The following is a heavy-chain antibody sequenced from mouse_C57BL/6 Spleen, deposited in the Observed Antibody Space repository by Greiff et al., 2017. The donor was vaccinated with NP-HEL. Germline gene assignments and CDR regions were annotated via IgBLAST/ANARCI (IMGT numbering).Heavy chain of an antibody. CDR1: GFTFSDYG. V-gene: IGHV5-17*01. J-gene: IGHJ1*03. Sequence: EVQVVESGGGLVKPGGSLKLSCAASGFTFSDYGMHWVRQAPEKGLEWVAYISSGSSTIYYADKVKGRFTISRDNAKNTLFLQMTSLRSEDTAMYYCARGGAHWYFDVWGTGTTVTVSS. CDR2: ISSGSSTI. CDR3: ARGGAHWYFDV.